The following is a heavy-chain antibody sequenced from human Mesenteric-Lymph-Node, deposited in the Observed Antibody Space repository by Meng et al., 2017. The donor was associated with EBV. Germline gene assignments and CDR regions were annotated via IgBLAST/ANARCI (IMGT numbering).Heavy chain of an antibody. J-gene: IGHJ4*02. D-gene: IGHD6-19*01. V-gene: IGHV4-34*01. CDR2: INHSGST. CDR1: GGSFSGYS. CDR3: ARPWLGRFDY. Sequence: QVHLQKGGAVLLKPSETLSLTCAVYGGSFSGYSWSWIRQPPGKGLEWIGEINHSGSTNYNPSLKSRVTISVDTSKNQFSLKLSSVTAADTAVYYCARPWLGRFDYWGQGTLVTVSS.